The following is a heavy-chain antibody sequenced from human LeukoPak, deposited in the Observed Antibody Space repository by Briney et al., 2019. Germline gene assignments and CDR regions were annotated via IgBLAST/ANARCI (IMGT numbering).Heavy chain of an antibody. CDR1: GGSISSGGYY. Sequence: SETLSLTCTVSGGSISSGGYYWSWIRQHPGKGLEWIGYIYYSGSTYYNPSLKSRVTISVDTSKNQFSLKLSSVTAADTAVYYCACSVGILGSGSSFDYWGQGTLVTVSS. CDR2: IYYSGST. V-gene: IGHV4-31*03. J-gene: IGHJ4*02. CDR3: ACSVGILGSGSSFDY. D-gene: IGHD3-10*01.